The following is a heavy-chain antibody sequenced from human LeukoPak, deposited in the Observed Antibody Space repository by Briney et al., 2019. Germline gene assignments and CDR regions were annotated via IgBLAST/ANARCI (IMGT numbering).Heavy chain of an antibody. D-gene: IGHD6-19*01. CDR1: GGSFSSYY. Sequence: PSETLSLTCTVSGGSFSSYYWSWIRQPPGKGLEWIGYIYYSGSTNYNPSLKSRVTISVDTSKNQFSLKLSSVTAADTAVYYCATTSSYRSGWYLGYWGQGTLVTVSS. V-gene: IGHV4-59*08. J-gene: IGHJ4*02. CDR2: IYYSGST. CDR3: ATTSSYRSGWYLGY.